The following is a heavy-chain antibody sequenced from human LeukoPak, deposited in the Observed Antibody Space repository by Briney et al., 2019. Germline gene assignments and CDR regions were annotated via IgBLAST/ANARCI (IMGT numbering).Heavy chain of an antibody. V-gene: IGHV3-74*01. J-gene: IGHJ4*02. CDR3: ARDGMTYGRHFDY. CDR1: GFTFTNYW. CDR2: INSDGSGT. D-gene: IGHD3-10*01. Sequence: GGSLRLSCAASGFTFTNYWMHWVRQVSGKGLVWVSRINSDGSGTRYADFVKGRFTISRDNAKSTVYLQMNSLRTDDTAVYYCARDGMTYGRHFDYWGQGILVTVSS.